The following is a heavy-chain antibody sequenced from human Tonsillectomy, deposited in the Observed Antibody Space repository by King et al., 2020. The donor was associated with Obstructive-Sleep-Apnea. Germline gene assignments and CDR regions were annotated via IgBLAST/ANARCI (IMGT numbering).Heavy chain of an antibody. Sequence: LVESGGGVVQPGRSLRLSCAASGFTFSSYGMHWVRQAPGKGLEWVAVIWFDGSNKYYADSVKGRFTISRDNSKNTLYLQMNSLRAEDTAVYYCAKDLEQLVRGGFPGFWGQGTLVTVSS. V-gene: IGHV3-33*06. CDR1: GFTFSSYG. D-gene: IGHD6-6*01. CDR3: AKDLEQLVRGGFPGF. J-gene: IGHJ4*02. CDR2: IWFDGSNK.